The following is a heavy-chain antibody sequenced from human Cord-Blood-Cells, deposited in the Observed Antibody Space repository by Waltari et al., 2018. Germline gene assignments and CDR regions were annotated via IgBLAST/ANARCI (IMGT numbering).Heavy chain of an antibody. CDR1: GYPFSTYA. CDR3: ARGQQLVMRAFDI. D-gene: IGHD6-13*01. J-gene: IGHJ3*02. Sequence: QVQLVQSGAEVKKPRASVKVSCKACGYPFSTYAMHWVRKAPGQRLEWMGWINAGNGNTKYSQKFQSRVTITRDTSASTAYMELSSLRSEDTAVYYCARGQQLVMRAFDIWGQGTMVTVSS. CDR2: INAGNGNT. V-gene: IGHV1-3*01.